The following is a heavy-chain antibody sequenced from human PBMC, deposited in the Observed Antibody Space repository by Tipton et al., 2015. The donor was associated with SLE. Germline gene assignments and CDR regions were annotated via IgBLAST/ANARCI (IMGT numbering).Heavy chain of an antibody. Sequence: QLVQSGAKVKKPGASVKVSCKASGYTFTSYDINWVRQATGQGLEWMGWMNPNSGNTGYAQKFQGRVTITRNTSISTAYMALSSLRSEDTAVYYCARDVRALGKAFDIWGQGTMVTVSS. V-gene: IGHV1-8*03. CDR2: MNPNSGNT. CDR3: ARDVRALGKAFDI. J-gene: IGHJ3*02. CDR1: GYTFTSYD.